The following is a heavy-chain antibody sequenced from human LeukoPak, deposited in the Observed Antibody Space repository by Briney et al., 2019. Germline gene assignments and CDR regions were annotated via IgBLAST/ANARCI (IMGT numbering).Heavy chain of an antibody. CDR1: GASIRGSDYY. D-gene: IGHD3-10*01. Sequence: NPSETLSLTCTVSGASIRGSDYYWDWIRQTPGKGLDWIAAIYYTGTAYYNPSLKSRVTISVDTSKNQFSLKVSSVTAADTAVYYCVRDDAFVRGPIARNWFDPWGQGVLVTVSS. V-gene: IGHV4-39*07. J-gene: IGHJ5*02. CDR2: IYYTGTA. CDR3: VRDDAFVRGPIARNWFDP.